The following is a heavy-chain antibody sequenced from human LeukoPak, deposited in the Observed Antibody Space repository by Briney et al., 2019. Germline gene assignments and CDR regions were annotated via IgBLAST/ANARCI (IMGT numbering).Heavy chain of an antibody. D-gene: IGHD1-26*01. CDR1: GFTFSSYA. CDR3: AREWVSYFDY. J-gene: IGHJ4*02. Sequence: SGRSLRLSCAASGFTFSSYAMPWVRQAPGKGLEWVAVIWYDGSNKYYADSVKGRFTISRDNSKNTLYLQMNSLRAEDTAVYYCAREWVSYFDYWGQGTLVTVSS. V-gene: IGHV3-33*08. CDR2: IWYDGSNK.